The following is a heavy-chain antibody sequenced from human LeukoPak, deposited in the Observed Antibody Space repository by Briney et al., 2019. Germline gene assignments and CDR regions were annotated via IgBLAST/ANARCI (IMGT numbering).Heavy chain of an antibody. CDR3: ARGRRDGYNYDY. V-gene: IGHV4-61*02. D-gene: IGHD5-24*01. J-gene: IGHJ4*02. CDR2: IYTSGST. CDR1: GYSISSGYY. Sequence: PSETLSLTCTVSGYSISSGYYWSWIRQPAGKGLEWIGRIYTSGSTNYNPSLKSRVTISVDTSKNQFSLKLSSVTAADTAVYYCARGRRDGYNYDYWGQGTLVTVSS.